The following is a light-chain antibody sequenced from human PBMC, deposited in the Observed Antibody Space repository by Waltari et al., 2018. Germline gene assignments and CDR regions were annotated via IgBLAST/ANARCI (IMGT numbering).Light chain of an antibody. CDR1: SNDVGGYKY. V-gene: IGLV2-14*03. Sequence: QSALTQPASVSGAPGQSITISCTGTSNDVGGYKYVSWYQQHPRKAPKVLIYDVNNRPSGVSHRFSASKSATTASLTISGLQAEDEADYFCSSYTSSTSVIFGGETKVPV. CDR2: DVN. J-gene: IGLJ2*01. CDR3: SSYTSSTSVI.